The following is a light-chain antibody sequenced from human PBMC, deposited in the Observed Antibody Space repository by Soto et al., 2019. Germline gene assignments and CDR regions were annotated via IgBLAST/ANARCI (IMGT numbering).Light chain of an antibody. CDR1: SSNIGAGYE. CDR3: QSYDSSLSALYV. CDR2: GNN. V-gene: IGLV1-40*01. J-gene: IGLJ1*01. Sequence: QSVLTQPPSVSGAPGPRVTISCTGSSSNIGAGYEVHWYQQLPGTAPKLLIYGNNNRPSGVPDRFSGSKSATSASLASTGLQAEDEADYYCQSYDSSLSALYVFGTGTKLTVL.